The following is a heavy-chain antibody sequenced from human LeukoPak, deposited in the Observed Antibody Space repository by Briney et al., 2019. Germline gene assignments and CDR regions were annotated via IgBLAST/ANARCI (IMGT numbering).Heavy chain of an antibody. Sequence: ASVKVSCKASGYTFTSYAMNWVRQAPGQGLEWMGWINTNTGNPTYAQGFTGRSVFSLDTSVSTAYLQISSLKAEDTAVYYCARRAAAGRGRDYYYMDVWGKGTTVTVSS. J-gene: IGHJ6*03. V-gene: IGHV7-4-1*02. CDR2: INTNTGNP. D-gene: IGHD6-13*01. CDR3: ARRAAAGRGRDYYYMDV. CDR1: GYTFTSYA.